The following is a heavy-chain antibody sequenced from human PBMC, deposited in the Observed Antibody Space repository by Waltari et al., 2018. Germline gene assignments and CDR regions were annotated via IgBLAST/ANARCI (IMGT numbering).Heavy chain of an antibody. V-gene: IGHV4-59*02. D-gene: IGHD3-3*01. CDR3: ARGWSGNSYFPY. J-gene: IGHJ4*02. CDR1: GVSVSRYY. Sequence: QVQLQESGPGLVRPSETLSLTCAGPGVSVSRYYWNWIRPSPERGLEWIGYVYASVNTNYNPSLKSRVIISADTSNNQLSLRLHSVTAADTAIYYCARGWSGNSYFPYWGQGALVTVSS. CDR2: VYASVNT.